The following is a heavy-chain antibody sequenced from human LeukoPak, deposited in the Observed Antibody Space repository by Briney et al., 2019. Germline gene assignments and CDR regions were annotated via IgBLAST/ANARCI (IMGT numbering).Heavy chain of an antibody. CDR1: GFTFSSYG. V-gene: IGHV3-30*18. CDR2: ITYDGSNK. J-gene: IGHJ4*02. D-gene: IGHD3-10*01. Sequence: GGSLRLSCAASGFTFSSYGMHWVRQAPGKGLEWVAVITYDGSNKYYADSVKGRFTISRDNSKNTLYLQMNSLRAEDTAVYYCANSLGSSLFDCWGQGTLVTVSS. CDR3: ANSLGSSLFDC.